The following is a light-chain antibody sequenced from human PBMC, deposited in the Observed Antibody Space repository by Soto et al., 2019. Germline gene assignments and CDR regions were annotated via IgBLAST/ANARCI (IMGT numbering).Light chain of an antibody. CDR3: QQYDNLPFT. Sequence: IRITHSPGSLCGSVGDRVTITCQASQDINNYLNWYQQKPGKAPKLLIHDASNLETGVPSKFSGSGSGTDFTFTISSLQPEDIATYYCQQYDNLPFTFGPGTKVDIK. J-gene: IGKJ3*01. CDR1: QDINNY. CDR2: DAS. V-gene: IGKV1-33*01.